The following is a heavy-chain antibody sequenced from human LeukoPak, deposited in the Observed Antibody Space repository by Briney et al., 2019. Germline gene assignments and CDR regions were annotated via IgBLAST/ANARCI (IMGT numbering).Heavy chain of an antibody. Sequence: QPGGSLRLSCAASGFTFSSYWMHWVRQAPGKGLVWVSRINSDGSSTSYADSVKGRFTISRDNAKNTLYLQMNSLRAEDTAVYYCARESAGAVAGSDLYYYYGMDVWGQGTTVTVSS. CDR2: INSDGSST. CDR1: GFTFSSYW. D-gene: IGHD6-19*01. J-gene: IGHJ6*02. V-gene: IGHV3-74*01. CDR3: ARESAGAVAGSDLYYYYGMDV.